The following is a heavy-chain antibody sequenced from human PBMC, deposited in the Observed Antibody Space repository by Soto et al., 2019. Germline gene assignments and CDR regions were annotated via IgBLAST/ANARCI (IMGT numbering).Heavy chain of an antibody. V-gene: IGHV3-30*18. CDR2: ISNDGSDK. CDR3: AKDQGIAASHGID. CDR1: GFTFDNYG. D-gene: IGHD6-13*01. Sequence: QVQLVESGGGVVQPGRSLRLSCAASGFTFDNYGMHWVRQAPGKGLEWVAAISNDGSDKYYADSMKGRLTISRDNSKNTVYLQMNSLRAEDTAVYYCAKDQGIAASHGIDWGQGTMVTVSS. J-gene: IGHJ3*01.